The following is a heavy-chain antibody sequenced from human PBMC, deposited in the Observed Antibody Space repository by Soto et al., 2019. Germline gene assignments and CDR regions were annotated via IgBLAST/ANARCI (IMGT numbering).Heavy chain of an antibody. CDR3: SKDEGAARPFYY. CDR2: IYYSGST. CDR1: CGSLSRGDYH. Sequence: SETLSLTYTVSCGSLSRGDYHWSWIRHPPGKGLEWIGYIYYSGSTYYNPSLKSRVTISVDTSKNQFSLKLSSVTAADTAVYYCSKDEGAARPFYYWSQRTPVTVSS. D-gene: IGHD6-6*01. J-gene: IGHJ4*02. V-gene: IGHV4-30-4*01.